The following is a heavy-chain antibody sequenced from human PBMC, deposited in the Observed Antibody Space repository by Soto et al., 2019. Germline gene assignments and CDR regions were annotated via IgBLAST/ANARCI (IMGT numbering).Heavy chain of an antibody. CDR2: IYYSGST. J-gene: IGHJ4*02. CDR1: RGSIRNADFY. CDR3: ASQTDIVVVPAAPFDY. Sequence: SETLSLTCTVPRGSIRNADFYWSWIRQPPGKGLEWIGYIYYSGSTYYNPSLRSRVTISVDTSKDQFSLKLRSVTAADTAVYYCASQTDIVVVPAAPFDYWGQGTLVTVSS. D-gene: IGHD2-2*01. V-gene: IGHV4-30-4*01.